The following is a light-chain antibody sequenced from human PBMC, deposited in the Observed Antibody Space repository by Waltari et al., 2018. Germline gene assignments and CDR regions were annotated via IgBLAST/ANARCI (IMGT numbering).Light chain of an antibody. V-gene: IGLV1-51*01. Sequence: QSVLTPPPSVSAAPGPKVTLSCSGSSSNIGSNSVSWYQQLPGTAPKLLIYDNNQRPSGIPDRFSGSRSGTSATLGITGLQTGDEADYYCGTWDGSLTAGVFGGGTKVTVL. J-gene: IGLJ2*01. CDR1: SSNIGSNS. CDR2: DNN. CDR3: GTWDGSLTAGV.